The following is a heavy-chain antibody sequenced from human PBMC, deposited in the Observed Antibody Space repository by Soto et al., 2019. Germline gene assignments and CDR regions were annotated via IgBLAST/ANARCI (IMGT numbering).Heavy chain of an antibody. CDR3: TSPEYSSSPVDY. CDR1: GFTFGDYA. D-gene: IGHD6-6*01. Sequence: GGSLRLSCTASGFTFGDYAMSWFRQAPGKGLEWVGFIRSKAYGGTTEYAASVKGRFTISRDDSKSIAYLQMNSLKTEDTAVYYCTSPEYSSSPVDYWGQGTLVTVSS. J-gene: IGHJ4*02. V-gene: IGHV3-49*03. CDR2: IRSKAYGGTT.